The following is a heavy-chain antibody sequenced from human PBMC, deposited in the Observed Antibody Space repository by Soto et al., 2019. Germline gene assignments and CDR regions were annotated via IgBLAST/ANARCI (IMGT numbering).Heavy chain of an antibody. V-gene: IGHV3-23*01. CDR1: GFTFSSYT. CDR3: ARALDFWSAYFDY. J-gene: IGHJ4*02. Sequence: PRLSCGASGFTFSSYTMRWVRQAPGKGLEWVSAISGSGDSTYYADSVKGRFTISRDNSKNTLYLQMNSLRTEDTAVYYCARALDFWSAYFDYWGQGSLVTVSS. CDR2: ISGSGDST. D-gene: IGHD3-3*01.